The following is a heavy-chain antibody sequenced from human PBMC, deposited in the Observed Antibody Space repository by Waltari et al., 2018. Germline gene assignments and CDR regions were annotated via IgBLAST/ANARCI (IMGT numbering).Heavy chain of an antibody. Sequence: QLQLLESGPGLVKPSGTLSLSCAVSGDSVIISYLWYWVRQSPHKGREWIGQVHGSGRTNYNPSFASRVTVSLDTSKNLFSLKVTSATAADTAVYYCARDRGRGLYLDTWGPGTLVTVSP. CDR3: ARDRGRGLYLDT. CDR1: GDSVIISYL. CDR2: VHGSGRT. V-gene: IGHV4-4*02. J-gene: IGHJ5*02. D-gene: IGHD2-15*01.